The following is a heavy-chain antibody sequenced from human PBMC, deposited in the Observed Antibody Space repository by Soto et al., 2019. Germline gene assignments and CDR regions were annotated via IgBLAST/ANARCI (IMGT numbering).Heavy chain of an antibody. Sequence: SETLSLTCTVSGGSISSSSYYWGWIRQPPGKGLEWIGSIYYSGSTYYNPSLKSRVTISVDTSKNQFSLKLSSVTAADTAVYYCARLDWSGYYGSGRRFDPWGQGTLVTVSS. CDR3: ARLDWSGYYGSGRRFDP. D-gene: IGHD3-3*01. CDR1: GGSISSSSYY. J-gene: IGHJ5*02. V-gene: IGHV4-39*01. CDR2: IYYSGST.